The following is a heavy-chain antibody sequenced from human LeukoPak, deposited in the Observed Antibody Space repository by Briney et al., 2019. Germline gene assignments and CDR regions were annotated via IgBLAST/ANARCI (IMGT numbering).Heavy chain of an antibody. V-gene: IGHV4-34*01. Sequence: SETLSLTCSVYGGSFSGYYWSWIRQPPGKGLEWIGEINHSGSTNYNPSLKSRVTISVDTSKNQFSLKLSSVTAADTAVYYCARGRIQLWLGHYYGMDVWGQGTTVTVSS. D-gene: IGHD5-18*01. J-gene: IGHJ6*02. CDR2: INHSGST. CDR1: GGSFSGYY. CDR3: ARGRIQLWLGHYYGMDV.